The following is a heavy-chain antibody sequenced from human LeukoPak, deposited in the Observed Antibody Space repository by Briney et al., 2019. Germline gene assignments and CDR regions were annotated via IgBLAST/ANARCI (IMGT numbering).Heavy chain of an antibody. J-gene: IGHJ6*03. Sequence: GGSLRLSXAASGFTFSDYYMSWIRQAPGKGLEWVSYISSSGSTIYYADSVKGRFTISRDNAKNSLYLQMNSLRAEDTAVYYCARAYYDFWSGYYNYYYYYYMDVWGKGTTVTVSS. D-gene: IGHD3-3*01. V-gene: IGHV3-11*04. CDR1: GFTFSDYY. CDR2: ISSSGSTI. CDR3: ARAYYDFWSGYYNYYYYYYMDV.